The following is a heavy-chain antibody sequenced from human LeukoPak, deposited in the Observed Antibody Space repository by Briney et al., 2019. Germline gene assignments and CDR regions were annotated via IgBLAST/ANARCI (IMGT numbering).Heavy chain of an antibody. CDR3: AKDLDY. CDR1: GFTFSSYG. CDR2: ISYDGSDK. V-gene: IGHV3-30*18. J-gene: IGHJ4*02. Sequence: GGSLRLSCAASGFTFSSYGLHWVRQAPGKGLEWVAVISYDGSDKNYADSVKGRFTISRDNSKNTLYLQMSSLGAEDTAVYYCAKDLDYWGQGTLVTVS.